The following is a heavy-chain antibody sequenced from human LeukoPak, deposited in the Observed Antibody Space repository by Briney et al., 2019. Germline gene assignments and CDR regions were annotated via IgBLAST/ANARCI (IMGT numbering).Heavy chain of an antibody. Sequence: PSETLSLTCTVSGGSISSYYWTWIRQPPGKRLEWIGSIYHSGSTNYNPSLKSRGTILIDTSKTQFSLKVRSVTAADTAVYYCAREYSSSWGLNYYYMDVWGKGTTVTVCS. CDR1: GGSISSYY. CDR3: AREYSSSWGLNYYYMDV. J-gene: IGHJ6*03. CDR2: IYHSGST. V-gene: IGHV4-59*01. D-gene: IGHD6-13*01.